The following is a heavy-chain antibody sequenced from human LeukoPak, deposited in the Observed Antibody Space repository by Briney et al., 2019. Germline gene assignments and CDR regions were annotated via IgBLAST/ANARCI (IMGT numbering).Heavy chain of an antibody. CDR2: ISSTSSFI. CDR3: AKDPPGGSSGWYD. V-gene: IGHV3-21*04. CDR1: GFTFSSYS. J-gene: IGHJ4*02. D-gene: IGHD6-19*01. Sequence: PGGSLRLSCAASGFTFSSYSINWVRQAPGKGLEWVSCISSTSSFIYYADSVKGRFTISRDNSKNTLYLQMSSLRAEDTAVYYCAKDPPGGSSGWYDWGQGTLVTVSS.